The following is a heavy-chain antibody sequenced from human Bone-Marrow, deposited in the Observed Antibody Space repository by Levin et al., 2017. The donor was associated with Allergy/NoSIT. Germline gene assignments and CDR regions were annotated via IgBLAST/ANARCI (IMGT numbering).Heavy chain of an antibody. D-gene: IGHD2-2*01. CDR2: ISYDGSNK. Sequence: GESLKISCAASGFTFSSYAMHWVRQAPGKGLEWVAVISYDGSNKYYADSVKGRFTISRDNSKNTLYLQMNSLRAEDTAVYYCARDRGCSSTSCWYYYYGMDVWGQGTTVTVSS. CDR3: ARDRGCSSTSCWYYYYGMDV. V-gene: IGHV3-30*04. CDR1: GFTFSSYA. J-gene: IGHJ6*02.